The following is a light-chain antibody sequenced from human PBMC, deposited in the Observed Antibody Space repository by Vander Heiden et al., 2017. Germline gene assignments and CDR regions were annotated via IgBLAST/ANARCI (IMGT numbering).Light chain of an antibody. J-gene: IGKJ2*01. CDR3: QQSYSTRYT. V-gene: IGKV1-39*01. CDR2: AAS. CDR1: QSISSY. Sequence: DIQMTQSPSSLSASVGDRVTITCRASQSISSYLNWYQQKPGKAPKLLIYAASSLQRGVPSRFSGSGSGTDFTLTISSLQPEDFATYYGQQSYSTRYTFGQGTKLEIK.